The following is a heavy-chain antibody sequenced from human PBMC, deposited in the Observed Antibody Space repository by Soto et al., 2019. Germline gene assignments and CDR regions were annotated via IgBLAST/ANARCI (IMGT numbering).Heavy chain of an antibody. V-gene: IGHV3-23*01. J-gene: IGHJ4*02. D-gene: IGHD2-8*01. Sequence: PGGSLRLSCVASGLTFSSYAMSLVRQAPGKGLEWVSAISGSGDRTYYADSVKGRFTISRDNSKNTLNLQMNSLRAEDTAVYYCAKGYCSNDCHAGNLDDWGQGTPVTVSS. CDR1: GLTFSSYA. CDR3: AKGYCSNDCHAGNLDD. CDR2: ISGSGDRT.